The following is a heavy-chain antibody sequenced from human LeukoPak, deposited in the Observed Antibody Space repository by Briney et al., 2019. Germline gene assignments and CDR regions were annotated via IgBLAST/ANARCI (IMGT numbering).Heavy chain of an antibody. Sequence: PSETLSLTCAVYGGSFSDYYWSWIRQPPGKGLEWIGEINNSGSTNYNPSLKSRVTISVDTSKNQFSLRLRSVTAADTAVYYCARGSGYLMGIFDYWGQGTLVTVSS. CDR2: INNSGST. CDR1: GGSFSDYY. V-gene: IGHV4-34*01. CDR3: ARGSGYLMGIFDY. D-gene: IGHD2-8*01. J-gene: IGHJ4*02.